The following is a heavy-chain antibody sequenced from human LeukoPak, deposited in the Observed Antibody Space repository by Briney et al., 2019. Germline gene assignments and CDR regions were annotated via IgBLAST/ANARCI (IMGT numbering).Heavy chain of an antibody. D-gene: IGHD6-13*01. Sequence: ASVKVSCKASGGAFSSYAVSWVRQAPGQGQEWMGRIIPILGIANYAQKFQGRVTITADKSTSTAYMELSSLRSEDTAVYYCARDPYSSSWFNNWFDPWGQGTLVTVSS. CDR3: ARDPYSSSWFNNWFDP. CDR2: IIPILGIA. J-gene: IGHJ5*02. V-gene: IGHV1-69*04. CDR1: GGAFSSYA.